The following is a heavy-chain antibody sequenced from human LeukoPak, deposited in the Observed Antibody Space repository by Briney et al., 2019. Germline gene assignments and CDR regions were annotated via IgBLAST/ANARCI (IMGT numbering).Heavy chain of an antibody. V-gene: IGHV1-2*02. J-gene: IGHJ3*02. CDR2: INPNSGGT. CDR1: GYTFTGYY. CDR3: ARGGFMVRGDLDAFDI. D-gene: IGHD3-10*01. Sequence: GASVKVSCKASGYTFTGYYMHWVRQAPGQGLEWMGWINPNSGGTNYAQKFQGRVTMTRDTSISTAYMELSRLRSDDTAVYYCARGGFMVRGDLDAFDIWGQGTMVTVSS.